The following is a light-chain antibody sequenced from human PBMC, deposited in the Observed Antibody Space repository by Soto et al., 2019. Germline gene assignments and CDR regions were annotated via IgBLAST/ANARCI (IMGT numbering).Light chain of an antibody. CDR1: QSVISNY. V-gene: IGKV3D-20*02. J-gene: IGKJ5*01. Sequence: ESVETEARGTLTMSPGGRATVACRSSQSVISNYLAWYQQKPGQAPRLLIYDASNRATGIPARFSGSGSGTDFTLTISSLEPEDFAVYYCHQRSNWPGTSGQATPPEIK. CDR2: DAS. CDR3: HQRSNWPGT.